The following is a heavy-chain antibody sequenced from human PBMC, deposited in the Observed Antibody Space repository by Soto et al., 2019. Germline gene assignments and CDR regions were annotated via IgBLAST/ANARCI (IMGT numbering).Heavy chain of an antibody. D-gene: IGHD3-9*01. J-gene: IGHJ4*02. CDR3: ARNQGATYYDILTGYYNGDYFDY. CDR2: IYYSGST. CDR1: GGSISSYY. Sequence: SETLSLTCTVSGGSISSYYWSWIRQPPGKGLEWIGYIYYSGSTNYNPSLKSRVTISVDTSKNQFSLKLSSVTAADTAVYYCARNQGATYYDILTGYYNGDYFDYWGQGTLVTVSS. V-gene: IGHV4-59*01.